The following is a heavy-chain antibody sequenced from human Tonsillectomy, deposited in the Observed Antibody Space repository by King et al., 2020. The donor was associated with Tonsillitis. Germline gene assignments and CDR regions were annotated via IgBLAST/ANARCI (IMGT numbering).Heavy chain of an antibody. CDR3: ARGVFCGANCYPAGEAFDF. CDR2: ISSSGSTI. CDR1: GFIFRSYE. V-gene: IGHV3-48*03. D-gene: IGHD2-21*02. Sequence: EVQLVESGGGLVQPGGSLRLSCAASGFIFRSYEMNWVRQAPGRGLEWLSYISSSGSTIYYADSVKGRFTISRDNAKKSLYLQMNSLRAEDTAVYYCARGVFCGANCYPAGEAFDFWGQGTMVTVSS. J-gene: IGHJ3*01.